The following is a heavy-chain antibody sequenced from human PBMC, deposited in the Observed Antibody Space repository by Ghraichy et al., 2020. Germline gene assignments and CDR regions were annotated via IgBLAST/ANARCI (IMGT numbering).Heavy chain of an antibody. Sequence: ASVKVSCKVSGYTLTELSMHWVRQAPGKGLEWMGGFDPEDGETIYAQKFQGRVTMTEDTSTDTAYMELSSLRSEDTAVYYCATGFAYSSGWPPDDYWGQGTLVTVSS. CDR3: ATGFAYSSGWPPDDY. V-gene: IGHV1-24*01. CDR2: FDPEDGET. D-gene: IGHD6-19*01. J-gene: IGHJ4*02. CDR1: GYTLTELS.